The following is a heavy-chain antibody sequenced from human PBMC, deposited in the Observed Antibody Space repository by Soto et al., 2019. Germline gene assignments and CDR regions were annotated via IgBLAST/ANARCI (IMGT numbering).Heavy chain of an antibody. CDR1: GGSISSYY. CDR3: ARDSNVDIVATTKRSYYWYFDL. J-gene: IGHJ2*01. CDR2: IYYSGST. D-gene: IGHD5-12*01. Sequence: QVQLQESGPGLVKPSETLSLTCTVSGGSISSYYWSWIRQPPGKGLEWIGYIYYSGSTNYNPSLKSRVTISVDTSKNQFSLKLSSVTAADTAVYYCARDSNVDIVATTKRSYYWYFDLWGRGTLVTVSS. V-gene: IGHV4-59*01.